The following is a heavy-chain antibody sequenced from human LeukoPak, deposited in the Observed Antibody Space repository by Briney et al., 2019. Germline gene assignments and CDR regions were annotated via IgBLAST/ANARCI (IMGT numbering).Heavy chain of an antibody. J-gene: IGHJ4*02. D-gene: IGHD4-23*01. Sequence: PGGSLSPSCTTSVFTLRVFSITWVRQAPGKGQGWEGLIRGSRYGATTEYAASEKGGFTISRDDSKSIAYLQMNSLKTEDTGVYYCTRGKDGGNPYYYDYWGQGTLVIVSS. CDR1: VFTLRVFS. V-gene: IGHV3-49*04. CDR2: IRGSRYGATT. CDR3: TRGKDGGNPYYYDY.